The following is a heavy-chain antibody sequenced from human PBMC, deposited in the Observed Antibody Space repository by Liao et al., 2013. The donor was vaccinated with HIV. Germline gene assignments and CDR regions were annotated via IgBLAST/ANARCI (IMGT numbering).Heavy chain of an antibody. J-gene: IGHJ3*02. CDR1: GGSISSYY. Sequence: QVQLQESGPGLVKASETLSLTCNVSGGSISSYYWSWIRQPAGKGLEWIGRIYTSGSTNYNPSLKSRVTMSVDTSKNQFSLKLSSVTAADSAVYYCARASPPQYSGSYITVVAFDIWGQGTAVTVSS. CDR3: ARASPPQYSGSYITVVAFDI. D-gene: IGHD1-26*01. V-gene: IGHV4-4*07. CDR2: IYTSGST.